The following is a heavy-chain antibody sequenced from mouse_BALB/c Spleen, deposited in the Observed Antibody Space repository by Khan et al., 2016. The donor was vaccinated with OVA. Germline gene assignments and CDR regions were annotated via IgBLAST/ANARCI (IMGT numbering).Heavy chain of an antibody. J-gene: IGHJ1*01. CDR1: GFNIKDTY. V-gene: IGHV14-3*02. Sequence: DVQLQESGAELVKPGASVKLSCTASGFNIKDTYLHWVKQRPERGLEWIGRIAPANGTTQYDPKFQGKATITSDTSFNTSYLQLNRLTSEDTAVYYCARPSYDPRDFEVWGAGTTVTVSS. CDR2: IAPANGTT. CDR3: ARPSYDPRDFEV. D-gene: IGHD2-3*01.